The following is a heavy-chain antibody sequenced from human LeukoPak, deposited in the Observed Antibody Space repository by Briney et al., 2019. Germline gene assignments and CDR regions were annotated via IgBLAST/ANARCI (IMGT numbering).Heavy chain of an antibody. CDR1: GASISSYY. D-gene: IGHD3-22*01. Sequence: SETLSLTCTVSGASISSYYWNWIRQPPGKGLEWIGYMHYSGSTNYNPSLKSRVTISVDTSKHQFSLKLNSVTSADTAVYYCAREMDYYDSGGYYLQWFDPWGQGTLVTVSS. CDR3: AREMDYYDSGGYYLQWFDP. J-gene: IGHJ5*02. V-gene: IGHV4-59*01. CDR2: MHYSGST.